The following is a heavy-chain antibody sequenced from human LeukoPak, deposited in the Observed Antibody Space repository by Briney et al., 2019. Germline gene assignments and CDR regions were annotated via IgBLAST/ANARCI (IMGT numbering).Heavy chain of an antibody. D-gene: IGHD3-9*01. CDR3: ARKYYDILTGYTAMDV. V-gene: IGHV4-59*01. Sequence: SEPLSLTCTVSGXSINISYWNWIRQPPGKGLEWIGYFYYSGCTTYNPFLKSRVTISVDTSKNQFSLKMRSATAADTAVYYCARKYYDILTGYTAMDVWGQGTTVTVSS. J-gene: IGHJ6*02. CDR2: FYYSGCT. CDR1: GXSINISY.